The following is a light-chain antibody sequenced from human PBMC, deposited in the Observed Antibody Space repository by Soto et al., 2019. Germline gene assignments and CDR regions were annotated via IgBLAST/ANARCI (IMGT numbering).Light chain of an antibody. Sequence: NFMLTQPHSVSESPGKTVTISCTRSSGSIASNYVQWYQQRTGSAPTTLIYEDDQRPSGVPDRFSGSIDSSSNSASLTISGLKTEDEADYYCQSYDSTNPVVFGGGTKLTVL. V-gene: IGLV6-57*04. CDR3: QSYDSTNPVV. J-gene: IGLJ2*01. CDR1: SGSIASNY. CDR2: EDD.